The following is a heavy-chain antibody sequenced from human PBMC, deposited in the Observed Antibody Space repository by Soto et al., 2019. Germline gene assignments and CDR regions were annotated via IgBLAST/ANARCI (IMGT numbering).Heavy chain of an antibody. J-gene: IGHJ4*02. Sequence: EVQLVESGGGLVQPGGSLRLSCAASGLTVSSNHMSWVRQAPGKGLEWVSIMYSGGSIYYADSVKGGFTISRDNSKNTLYLQMSSLRAEDTAVDYCAGGKTVPGRFDYWGQGTLVTVSS. CDR2: MYSGGSI. V-gene: IGHV3-66*01. D-gene: IGHD6-19*01. CDR1: GLTVSSNH. CDR3: AGGKTVPGRFDY.